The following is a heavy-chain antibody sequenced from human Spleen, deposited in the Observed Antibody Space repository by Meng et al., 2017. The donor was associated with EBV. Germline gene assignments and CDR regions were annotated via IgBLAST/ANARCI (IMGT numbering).Heavy chain of an antibody. V-gene: IGHV3-74*01. CDR1: GFNFGSYW. J-gene: IGHJ5*02. CDR3: ARGGGLWTEGDFDP. CDR2: INENGAIT. D-gene: IGHD3-16*01. Sequence: EVQVVASGGAFVQPGGSLTLSCAVSGFNFGSYWMHCLRQASGEGLMWVSRINENGAITTYADSVKGRFTISRDNSKNTLYLQMNSLRAEDTAVYYCARGGGLWTEGDFDPWGRGTLVTVSS.